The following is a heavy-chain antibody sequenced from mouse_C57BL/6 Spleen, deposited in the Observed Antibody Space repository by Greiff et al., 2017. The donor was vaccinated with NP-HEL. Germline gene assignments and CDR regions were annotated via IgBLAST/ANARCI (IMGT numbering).Heavy chain of an antibody. CDR1: GYTFTDYN. D-gene: IGHD2-5*01. J-gene: IGHJ1*03. Sequence: EVQLQESGPELVKPGASVKIPCKASGYTFTDYNMDWVKQSHGKSLEWIGDINPNNGGTIYNQKFKGKATLTVDKSSSTAYMELRSLTSEDTAVYYCARRDYSNYRYFDVWGTGTTVTVSS. CDR3: ARRDYSNYRYFDV. CDR2: INPNNGGT. V-gene: IGHV1-18*01.